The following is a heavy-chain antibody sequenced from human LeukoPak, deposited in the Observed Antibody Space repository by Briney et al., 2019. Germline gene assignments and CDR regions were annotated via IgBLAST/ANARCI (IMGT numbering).Heavy chain of an antibody. CDR2: INHSGST. V-gene: IGHV4-34*01. D-gene: IGHD4-17*01. Sequence: PSETLSLTCAVYGGSFSGYYWRWIRQPPGKGLEWIGEINHSGSTNYNPSLKSRVTISVDTSKNQFSLKLSSVTAADTAVYYCARGSHYGDYVYYYYGMDVWGQGTTVTVSS. CDR3: ARGSHYGDYVYYYYGMDV. J-gene: IGHJ6*02. CDR1: GGSFSGYY.